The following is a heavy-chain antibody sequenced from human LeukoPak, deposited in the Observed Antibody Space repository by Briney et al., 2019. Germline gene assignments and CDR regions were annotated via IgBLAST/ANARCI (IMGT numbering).Heavy chain of an antibody. Sequence: PGGSLRLSCAASGFTFSGSAMHWVRQASGKGLEWVGRIRSKANSYATAYAASVKGRFTISRDDSRNTAYLQMNSLKTEDTAVYYCTRYRNYGSGTPVAFDIWGQGTMVTVSS. CDR3: TRYRNYGSGTPVAFDI. CDR2: IRSKANSYAT. V-gene: IGHV3-73*01. J-gene: IGHJ3*02. D-gene: IGHD3-10*01. CDR1: GFTFSGSA.